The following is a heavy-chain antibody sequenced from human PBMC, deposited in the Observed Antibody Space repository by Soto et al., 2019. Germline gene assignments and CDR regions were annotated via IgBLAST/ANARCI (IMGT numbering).Heavy chain of an antibody. J-gene: IGHJ6*02. D-gene: IGHD5-12*01. V-gene: IGHV3-23*01. CDR1: GFPLSTYG. CDR2: ITGTGGNT. Sequence: EVQLLESGGGLVQPGGSLRLSCAASGFPLSTYGMTWVRQAPGKGLEWVSAITGTGGNTYYVDSVKGRFTSSRDNSKNMLYLQVNSLRVEATAVYYCARIRGYGYGLDVCGQRTTVTVSS. CDR3: ARIRGYGYGLDV.